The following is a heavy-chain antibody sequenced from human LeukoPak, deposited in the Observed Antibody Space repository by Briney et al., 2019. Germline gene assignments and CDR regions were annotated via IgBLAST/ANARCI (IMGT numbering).Heavy chain of an antibody. J-gene: IGHJ4*02. CDR2: IKEDGRTK. Sequence: PGGSLRLSCTASGLTFSTYWMSWVRQAPGKGLEWVANIKEDGRTKYYLDSVKGRFTISRDNPKNSLYLEMDSLRADDTAVYFCARIGYVSSSLDFWGQGALVTVSS. CDR1: GLTFSTYW. CDR3: ARIGYVSSSLDF. V-gene: IGHV3-7*05. D-gene: IGHD6-6*01.